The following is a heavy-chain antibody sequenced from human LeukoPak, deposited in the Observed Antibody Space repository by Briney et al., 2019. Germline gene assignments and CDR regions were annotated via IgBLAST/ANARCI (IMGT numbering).Heavy chain of an antibody. J-gene: IGHJ1*01. CDR1: GFTFSSYG. Sequence: GRSLRLSCAASGFTFSSYGMHWVRQAPGKGLEWVAVISYDGSNKYYADSVKGRFTISRDNSKNTLYLQMNSLRAEDTAVYYCAKPPVYGSGFHHWGQGTLVTVSS. CDR2: ISYDGSNK. D-gene: IGHD3-10*01. CDR3: AKPPVYGSGFHH. V-gene: IGHV3-30*18.